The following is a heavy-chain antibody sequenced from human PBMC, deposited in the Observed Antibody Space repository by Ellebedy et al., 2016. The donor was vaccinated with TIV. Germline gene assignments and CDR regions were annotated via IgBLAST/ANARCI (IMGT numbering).Heavy chain of an antibody. D-gene: IGHD3-10*01. CDR1: GFTFSTFW. Sequence: GGSLRLSCAASGFTFSTFWISWLRQAPGKGLEWVATTKKDGSEKYYADSVKGRFTISRDNSKNTLYLQMNSLRVEDTAVYYCAKSWRGFDYWGQGTLVTVSS. CDR3: AKSWRGFDY. V-gene: IGHV3-7*01. J-gene: IGHJ4*02. CDR2: TKKDGSEK.